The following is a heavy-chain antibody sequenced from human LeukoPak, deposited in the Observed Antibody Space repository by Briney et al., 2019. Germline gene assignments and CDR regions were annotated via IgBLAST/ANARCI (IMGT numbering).Heavy chain of an antibody. CDR1: GYTFTSYG. J-gene: IGHJ6*02. D-gene: IGHD3-10*01. Sequence: GASVKVSCKASGYTFTSYGISWVRQAPGQGLEWMGWISAYNGNTNYAQKLQGRVTMTTDTSTSTAYMELRSLRSDDTAVYYCARATYYYGSGSHYGMDVWGQGNTVTVSS. V-gene: IGHV1-18*01. CDR2: ISAYNGNT. CDR3: ARATYYYGSGSHYGMDV.